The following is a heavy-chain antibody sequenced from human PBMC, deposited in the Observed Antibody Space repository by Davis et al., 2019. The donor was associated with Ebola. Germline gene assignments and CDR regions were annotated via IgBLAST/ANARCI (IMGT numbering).Heavy chain of an antibody. D-gene: IGHD4-17*01. V-gene: IGHV1-69*13. CDR2: IIPIFGTA. CDR3: ARDSEGGYGDFRPFDY. Sequence: AASVKVSCKASGGTFSSYAISWVRQAPGQGLEWMGGIIPIFGTANYAQKFQGRVTITADESTSTAYMELSSLRSEDTAVYYCARDSEGGYGDFRPFDYWGQGTLVTVSS. CDR1: GGTFSSYA. J-gene: IGHJ4*02.